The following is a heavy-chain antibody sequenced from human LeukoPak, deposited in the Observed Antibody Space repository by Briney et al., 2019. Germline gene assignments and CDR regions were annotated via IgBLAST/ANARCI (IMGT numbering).Heavy chain of an antibody. Sequence: ASVKVSCKASGYAFTGYYMHWVRQAPGQGLEWMGWSNPNSGGTNYAQKFQGRVPMTSDTSISTAYMELSRLRSDDTAVYYCALYSNRDFDYWGQGTLVTVSS. CDR3: ALYSNRDFDY. J-gene: IGHJ4*02. CDR1: GYAFTGYY. V-gene: IGHV1-2*02. D-gene: IGHD4-11*01. CDR2: SNPNSGGT.